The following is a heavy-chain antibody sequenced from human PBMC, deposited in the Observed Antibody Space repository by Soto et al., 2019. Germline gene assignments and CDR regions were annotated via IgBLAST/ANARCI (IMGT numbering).Heavy chain of an antibody. CDR2: IIPIFGTA. CDR3: ARDHSPGGYCSGGSCYSYGMDV. CDR1: AGTFSSYA. J-gene: IGHJ6*02. D-gene: IGHD2-15*01. V-gene: IGHV1-69*13. Sequence: SVKVSCKASAGTFSSYAISWVRQAPGQGLEWMGGIIPIFGTANYAQKFQGRVTITADESTSTAYTDLSSLRSEDTSVYYCARDHSPGGYCSGGSCYSYGMDVWGQGTTVTVSS.